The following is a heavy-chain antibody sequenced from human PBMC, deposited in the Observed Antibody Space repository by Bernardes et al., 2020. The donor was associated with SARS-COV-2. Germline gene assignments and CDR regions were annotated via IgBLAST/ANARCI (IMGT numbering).Heavy chain of an antibody. CDR2: IYYSGST. V-gene: IGHV4-59*01. Sequence: SETLSLTCTVSGGSISSYYWSWIRQPPGKGLEYIGYIYYSGSTNYNPSLKSRVTISVDTSKNQFSLKLSSVTAADTAVYYCARNSHMNCSGGSCYYYYYGMDVWGQGTTVTVSS. J-gene: IGHJ6*02. CDR1: GGSISSYY. D-gene: IGHD2-15*01. CDR3: ARNSHMNCSGGSCYYYYYGMDV.